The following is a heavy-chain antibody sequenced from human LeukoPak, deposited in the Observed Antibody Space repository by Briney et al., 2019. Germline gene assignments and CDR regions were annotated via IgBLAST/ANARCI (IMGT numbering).Heavy chain of an antibody. J-gene: IGHJ6*01. CDR1: GFTFSDYY. CDR3: ERLTVLNGMDV. CDR2: ISSSSSYI. V-gene: IGHV3-11*06. D-gene: IGHD4-17*01. Sequence: GGSLRLSCAASGFTFSDYYMSWLRQVRGKGLWGVSTISSSSSYIYYADSVKARFTTSRDNAKNSLYLQMNSLRAEDTAVYYCERLTVLNGMDVWREGSTVTV.